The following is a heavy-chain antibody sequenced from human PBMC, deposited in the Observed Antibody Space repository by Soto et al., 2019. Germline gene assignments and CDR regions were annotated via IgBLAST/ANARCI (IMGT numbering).Heavy chain of an antibody. V-gene: IGHV4-59*01. J-gene: IGHJ4*02. Sequence: SETLSLTCTVSGGSISSYYWSWIRQPPGKGLEWIGYIYHGWSANYDPSLKSRVSISIDTSKYQLSLNLSSVTAAYTSIYYCAEARHYRSSWPFDSWGQGIVVT. CDR1: GGSISSYY. CDR3: AEARHYRSSWPFDS. CDR2: IYHGWSA. D-gene: IGHD6-13*01.